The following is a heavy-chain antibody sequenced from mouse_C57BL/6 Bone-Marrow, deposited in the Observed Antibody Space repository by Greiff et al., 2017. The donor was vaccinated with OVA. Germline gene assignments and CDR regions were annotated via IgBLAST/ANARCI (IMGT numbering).Heavy chain of an antibody. CDR3: ANLGNAMDY. J-gene: IGHJ4*01. Sequence: EVMLVESGGGLVKPGGSLKLSCAASGFTFSDYGMHWVRQAPEKGLEWVAYISSGSSTIYYADTVKGRFTISRDNAKNTLFLQMTSLRSEDTVMYYCANLGNAMDYWGQGTSVTVSS. CDR1: GFTFSDYG. CDR2: ISSGSSTI. V-gene: IGHV5-17*01. D-gene: IGHD4-1*01.